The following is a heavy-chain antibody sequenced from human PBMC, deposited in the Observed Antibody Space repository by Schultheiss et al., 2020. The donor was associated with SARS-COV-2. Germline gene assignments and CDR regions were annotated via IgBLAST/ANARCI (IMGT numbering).Heavy chain of an antibody. CDR3: ARGNDFVYFFDS. CDR2: THFGGST. D-gene: IGHD3-3*01. CDR1: GGSSSDYY. V-gene: IGHV4-59*12. Sequence: SQTLSLTCAVSGGSSSDYYWSWIRQPPGKGLEWIGNTHFGGSTNYSPSLKSRLTTSVDTSKNQISLRLYSVTAADTAVYYCARGNDFVYFFDSWGQGTLVTVAS. J-gene: IGHJ4*02.